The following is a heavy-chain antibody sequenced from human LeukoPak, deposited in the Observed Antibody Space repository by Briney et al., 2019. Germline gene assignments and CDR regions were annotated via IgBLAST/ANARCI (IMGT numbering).Heavy chain of an antibody. Sequence: SETLSLTCTVSGGSISSHYWSWIRQPPGKGLEWIGEIYYSGSTNYNPSLKSRVTISVDTSKNQFSPNLTSVTAADTAMYYCARGRSYYYHYRDGWGKGPTVTVSS. CDR1: GGSISSHY. V-gene: IGHV4-59*11. CDR3: ARGRSYYYHYRDG. J-gene: IGHJ6*03. CDR2: IYYSGST.